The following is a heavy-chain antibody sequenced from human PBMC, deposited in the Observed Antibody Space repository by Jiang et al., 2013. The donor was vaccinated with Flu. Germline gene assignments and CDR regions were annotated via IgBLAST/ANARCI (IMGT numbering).Heavy chain of an antibody. CDR2: IYPGDSDT. CDR3: ASSDPDFWSGYYHDYYGMDV. Sequence: GAEVKKPGESLKISCKGSGYSFTSYWIGWVRQMPGKGLEWMGIIYPGDSDTRYSPSFQGQVTISADKSISTAYLQWSSLKASDTAMYYCASSDPDFWSGYYHDYYGMDVWGQGTTVTVSS. D-gene: IGHD3-3*01. V-gene: IGHV5-51*03. CDR1: GYSFTSYW. J-gene: IGHJ6*02.